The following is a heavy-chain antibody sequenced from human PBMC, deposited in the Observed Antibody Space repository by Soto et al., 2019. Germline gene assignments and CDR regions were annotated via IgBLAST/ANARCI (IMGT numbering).Heavy chain of an antibody. CDR3: ARYPTLTDYFFHGMDV. CDR1: GYTFTNYW. D-gene: IGHD4-17*01. CDR2: IYPGDSDT. J-gene: IGHJ6*02. V-gene: IGHV5-51*01. Sequence: GESLKISCKGSGYTFTNYWIVWVRQIPGKGLEWMGVIYPGDSDTRYSPSFQGQVTISADRSISTAYLQWSSLKASDTGMYYCARYPTLTDYFFHGMDVWGQGTTVTVSS.